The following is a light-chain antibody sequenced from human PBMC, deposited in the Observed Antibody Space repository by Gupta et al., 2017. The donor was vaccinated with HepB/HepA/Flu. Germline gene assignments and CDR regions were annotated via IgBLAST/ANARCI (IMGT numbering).Light chain of an antibody. Sequence: QSALPQPASVSGSPGQSITISCTGTSNDVGAYTYVSWYQQHPGKAPKLMIYDVSNRPSGVSNRFSGSKSGNTASLTISGLQADDEADYYCNSYTSSSTLDYVFGTGTKVTVL. CDR1: SNDVGAYTY. CDR3: NSYTSSSTLDYV. J-gene: IGLJ1*01. V-gene: IGLV2-14*03. CDR2: DVS.